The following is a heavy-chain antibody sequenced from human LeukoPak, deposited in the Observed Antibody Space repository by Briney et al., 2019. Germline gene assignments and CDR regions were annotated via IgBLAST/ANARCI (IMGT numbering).Heavy chain of an antibody. D-gene: IGHD2-21*02. CDR3: AKDQGGYCGGDCYPGEIDY. CDR1: GFTFTDNG. CDR2: ISGSGGTT. J-gene: IGHJ4*02. Sequence: GGSLRLSCVASGFTFTDNGMSWVRQAPGKGLEWVSAISGSGGTTYYADSVKGRFTISRDNSKNTLYLQLKSLRAEDTAVYYCAKDQGGYCGGDCYPGEIDYWGQGTLVTVSS. V-gene: IGHV3-23*01.